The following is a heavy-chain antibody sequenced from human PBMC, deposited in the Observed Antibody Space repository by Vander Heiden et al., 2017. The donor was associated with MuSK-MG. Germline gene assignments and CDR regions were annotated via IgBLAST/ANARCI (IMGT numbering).Heavy chain of an antibody. CDR2: ISSSSSYI. Sequence: EVQLVESGGGLVKPGGSLRLSRAASGFTFSSYSMNWVRQAPGKGLEWVSSISSSSSYIYYADAGKGRFTISRDNAKNSLYLQMNSMRDEDTAVYYCATDEEVVVAATGGYWGQGNLVTVS. CDR1: GFTFSSYS. CDR3: ATDEEVVVAATGGY. J-gene: IGHJ4*02. V-gene: IGHV3-21*01. D-gene: IGHD2-15*01.